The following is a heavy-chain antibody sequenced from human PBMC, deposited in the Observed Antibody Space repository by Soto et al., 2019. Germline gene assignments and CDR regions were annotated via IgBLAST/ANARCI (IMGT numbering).Heavy chain of an antibody. V-gene: IGHV3-23*01. CDR3: ATDGTVTTGYYYGMDV. D-gene: IGHD4-17*01. CDR2: ISGSGGST. J-gene: IGHJ6*02. CDR1: GFTFSSYA. Sequence: EVQLLESGGGLVQPGGSLRLSCAASGFTFSSYAMSWVRQAPGKGQEWVSAISGSGGSTYYADSVKGRFTISRDNSKNTLYLQMNSLRAEDTAVYYCATDGTVTTGYYYGMDVWGQGTTVTVSS.